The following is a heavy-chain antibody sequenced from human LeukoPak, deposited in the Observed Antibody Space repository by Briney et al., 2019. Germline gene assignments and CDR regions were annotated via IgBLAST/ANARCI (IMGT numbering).Heavy chain of an antibody. CDR1: GFTVSSNY. CDR3: ARDPSSYYDFWSGYYDY. CDR2: IYSGGST. V-gene: IGHV3-66*01. Sequence: GGSLRLSCAASGFTVSSNYMSWVRQAPGKGLEWVSVIYSGGSTYYADSVKGRFTISRDNSKNTLYLQMNSLRAEDTAVYYCARDPSSYYDFWSGYYDYWGQGTLVTVSS. D-gene: IGHD3-3*01. J-gene: IGHJ4*02.